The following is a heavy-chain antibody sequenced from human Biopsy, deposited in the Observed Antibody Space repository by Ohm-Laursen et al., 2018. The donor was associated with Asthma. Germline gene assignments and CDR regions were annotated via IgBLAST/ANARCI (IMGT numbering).Heavy chain of an antibody. D-gene: IGHD3-3*01. CDR2: ISYGGKT. Sequence: SETLSLTWAVSGGSMTPTSHYWDWIRQAPGKGLEWIGYISYGGKTSYNPSIKNRVTISRDTSKNQFSPRLTSVTAADTAVYFCARRITIFGVVQKDHGMDAWGQGTTVIVSS. CDR1: GGSMTPTSHY. V-gene: IGHV4-39*01. J-gene: IGHJ6*02. CDR3: ARRITIFGVVQKDHGMDA.